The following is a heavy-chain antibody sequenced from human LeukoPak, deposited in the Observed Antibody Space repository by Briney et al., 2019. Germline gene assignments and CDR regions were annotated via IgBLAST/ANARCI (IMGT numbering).Heavy chain of an antibody. CDR1: GCTISSGRYY. Sequence: SETLSLTCTVSGCTISSGRYYWGWIRQPPGTRLDWIGSIYYSGSTYYYPSLKSRVTISVDTSKNQFSLKLSSVTAADTAVYYCARQVRSSGWYRVLTEVGCNYYFDYWGQGTLVTVSS. CDR2: IYYSGST. V-gene: IGHV4-39*01. J-gene: IGHJ4*02. D-gene: IGHD6-19*01. CDR3: ARQVRSSGWYRVLTEVGCNYYFDY.